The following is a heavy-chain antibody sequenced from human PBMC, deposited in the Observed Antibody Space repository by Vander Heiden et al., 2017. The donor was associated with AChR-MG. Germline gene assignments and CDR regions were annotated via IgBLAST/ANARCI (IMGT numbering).Heavy chain of an antibody. CDR2: ISSSSSYI. Sequence: EVQLVESGGGLVKPGGSLRLSCAASGFPSSSYCLNWGRQAPGKGLEWVSSISSSSSYIYYADSVKGRFTISRDNAKNSLYLQMNSLRAEDTAVYYCARDRDDYIWGSYRRAFDIWGQGTMVTVSS. CDR1: GFPSSSYC. D-gene: IGHD3-16*02. CDR3: ARDRDDYIWGSYRRAFDI. V-gene: IGHV3-21*01. J-gene: IGHJ3*02.